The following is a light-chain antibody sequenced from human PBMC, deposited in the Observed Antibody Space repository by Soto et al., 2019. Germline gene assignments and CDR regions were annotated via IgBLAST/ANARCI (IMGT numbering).Light chain of an antibody. V-gene: IGKV4-1*01. J-gene: IGKJ1*01. Sequence: DIVMTQSPDSLAVSLGERATINCKSSQSVLYSSNNKNYLAWYQQKPGQPPKLLIYFASTRESGVPDRFSGSGSGKDITLTISSLQAEDVAVYYCQQYYSTPWTFGQGTKVEIK. CDR1: QSVLYSSNNKNY. CDR3: QQYYSTPWT. CDR2: FAS.